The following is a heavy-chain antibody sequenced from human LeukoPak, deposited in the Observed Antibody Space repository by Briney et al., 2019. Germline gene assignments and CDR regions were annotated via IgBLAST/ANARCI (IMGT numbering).Heavy chain of an antibody. V-gene: IGHV3-23*01. Sequence: GGSLRLSCAASGFTFSSYAMSWVRQAPGKGLEWVSVLYGSGGSTYYADSVKGRFTISRDNSKNTLYLQMNGLRAEDTAVYYCAKAQDYYDSSGYFNWGQGTLVTVSS. CDR1: GFTFSSYA. D-gene: IGHD3-22*01. CDR3: AKAQDYYDSSGYFN. CDR2: LYGSGGST. J-gene: IGHJ4*02.